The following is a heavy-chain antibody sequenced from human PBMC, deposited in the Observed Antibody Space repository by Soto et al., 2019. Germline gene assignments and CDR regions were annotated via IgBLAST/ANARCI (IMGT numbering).Heavy chain of an antibody. V-gene: IGHV3-7*03. CDR1: GFTFITSF. Sequence: GGSLRLSCVASGFTFITSFMGWVRQAPGKGLEWVANINQDGGGTYYVDSVEGRFTISRDNAKDSLYLQMNSLRGEDTAVYYCAKYFRGSGRYFFDYWGQGTLVTVSS. CDR3: AKYFRGSGRYFFDY. J-gene: IGHJ4*02. CDR2: INQDGGGT. D-gene: IGHD6-19*01.